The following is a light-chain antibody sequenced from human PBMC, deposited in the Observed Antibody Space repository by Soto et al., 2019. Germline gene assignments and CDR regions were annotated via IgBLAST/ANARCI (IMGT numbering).Light chain of an antibody. CDR2: AAS. V-gene: IGKV1-8*01. CDR1: QGIRSY. J-gene: IGKJ2*01. CDR3: QQYYTYPQT. Sequence: AIRMTQSPSSFSASTGDRVTITCRASQGIRSYLAWYQQKPGKAPKLLVYAASTLQYGVPSRFSGSVSGTDFTLTISCLQSEDVATYFCQQYYTYPQTFGQGTKLEIK.